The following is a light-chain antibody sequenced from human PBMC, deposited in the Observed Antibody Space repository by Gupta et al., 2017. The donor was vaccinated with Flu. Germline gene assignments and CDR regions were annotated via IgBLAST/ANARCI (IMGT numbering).Light chain of an antibody. J-gene: IGKJ4*01. CDR1: QSISSN. Sequence: EIVLTQSPATLSVSPGEGVTLSCRASQSISSNLGWYQQKPGQAPRLLIYDASNRATGIPARFSGSGSGTDFTLTISSLEPEDFAVYYCQQRSSWPLTFGGGTNVEIK. V-gene: IGKV3-11*01. CDR3: QQRSSWPLT. CDR2: DAS.